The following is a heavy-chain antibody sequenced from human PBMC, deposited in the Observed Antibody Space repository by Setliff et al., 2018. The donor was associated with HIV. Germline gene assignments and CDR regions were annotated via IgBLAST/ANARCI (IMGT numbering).Heavy chain of an antibody. D-gene: IGHD2-2*01. Sequence: GGSLRLSCTASGFTFSDYSMSWIRQAPGKGLEWVSYISSSSSTIHHSDSVKGRFTISRDNAKNSLYLQMNSLRAEDTAMYYCARSRPTNYFDYWGQGTLVT. V-gene: IGHV3-11*04. CDR2: ISSSSSTI. CDR1: GFTFSDYS. J-gene: IGHJ4*02. CDR3: ARSRPTNYFDY.